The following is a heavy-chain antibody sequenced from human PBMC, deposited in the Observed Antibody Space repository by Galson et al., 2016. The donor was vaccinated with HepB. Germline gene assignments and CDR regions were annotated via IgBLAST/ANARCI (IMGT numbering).Heavy chain of an antibody. CDR2: ISGSGDRI. D-gene: IGHD1-7*01. Sequence: LRLSCAASGFTFSNYVMSWVRQAPGKGLEWVSGISGSGDRIYSADSVKGRFTLSRDNSENTLHLQMNSLRAEDTAVYYGAKSRVGISGTMTSFDNWGQGTLVTVSS. CDR1: GFTFSNYV. J-gene: IGHJ4*02. CDR3: AKSRVGISGTMTSFDN. V-gene: IGHV3-23*01.